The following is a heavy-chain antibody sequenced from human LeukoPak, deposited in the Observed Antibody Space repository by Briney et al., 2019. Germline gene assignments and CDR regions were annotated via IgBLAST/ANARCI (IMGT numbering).Heavy chain of an antibody. CDR1: GITFSSHA. J-gene: IGHJ6*02. Sequence: GGSLRLSCAASGITFSSHAMTWVRQAPGKGLEWVAAIRNNGATTDYADSVKGRFTISRDNSKSTLYLQMNSLRAEDTAVYYCARTPEGQPNYYLYGMDVWGQGTTVTVSS. CDR3: ARTPEGQPNYYLYGMDV. D-gene: IGHD2-2*01. CDR2: IRNNGATT. V-gene: IGHV3-23*01.